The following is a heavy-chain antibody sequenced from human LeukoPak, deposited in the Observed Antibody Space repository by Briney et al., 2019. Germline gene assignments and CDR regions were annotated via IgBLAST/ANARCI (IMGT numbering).Heavy chain of an antibody. Sequence: KSGPTLVKPTQTLTLTCTFSGFSLSTSGVGVGWTRQPPGKALEWLALIYLDDDKRYSPSRKSRLTITKATSQNQAVLTITNMDPVDTATYYCAHMIHYYDSSGYLVTVKVPDYWGQGTLVTVSS. CDR2: IYLDDDK. V-gene: IGHV2-5*02. CDR3: AHMIHYYDSSGYLVTVKVPDY. D-gene: IGHD3-22*01. J-gene: IGHJ4*02. CDR1: GFSLSTSGVG.